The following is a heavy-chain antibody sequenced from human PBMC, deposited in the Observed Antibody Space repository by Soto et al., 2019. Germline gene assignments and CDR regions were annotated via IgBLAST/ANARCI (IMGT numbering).Heavy chain of an antibody. J-gene: IGHJ4*02. Sequence: EVQLLESGGGLIQPGGSLRLSCAASGFTLSNYVMTWVRQPPGKGLEWVSGIGAGGGGTYYADSVKGRFTISRDNSKNTLYLQMISLRAEDTAVYYCAKDIYSSGWEFDYWGQGTLVTVSS. D-gene: IGHD6-19*01. CDR2: IGAGGGGT. CDR3: AKDIYSSGWEFDY. V-gene: IGHV3-23*01. CDR1: GFTLSNYV.